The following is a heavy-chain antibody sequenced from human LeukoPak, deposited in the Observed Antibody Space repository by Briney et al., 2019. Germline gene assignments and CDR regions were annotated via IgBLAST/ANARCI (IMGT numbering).Heavy chain of an antibody. CDR2: ISGRGGTT. D-gene: IGHD1-26*01. J-gene: IGHJ5*02. Sequence: GGSLRLSCAASGFTFNNYAMNWVRQAPGKGLEWVSRISGRGGTTYCADSVKGRFTISRDNSKNTLYLQMNSLRVEDTAVYYCAKAGSVLGATDWFDPWGQGTLVTVSS. CDR1: GFTFNNYA. V-gene: IGHV3-23*01. CDR3: AKAGSVLGATDWFDP.